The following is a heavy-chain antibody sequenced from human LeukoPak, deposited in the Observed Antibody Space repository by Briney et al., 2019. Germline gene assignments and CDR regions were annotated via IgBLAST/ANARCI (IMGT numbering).Heavy chain of an antibody. V-gene: IGHV3-74*01. D-gene: IGHD2-21*01. CDR2: MNSDGTVT. CDR1: GFTLSGYW. J-gene: IGHJ4*02. Sequence: GGSLRLSCAASGFTLSGYWMHWVRQAPGEGLVWVSRMNSDGTVTTYADSVRGRFTISRDNARNTLYSQMSSLRAEDTAVYYCARYVVASACFDSWGQGTPVTVSS. CDR3: ARYVVASACFDS.